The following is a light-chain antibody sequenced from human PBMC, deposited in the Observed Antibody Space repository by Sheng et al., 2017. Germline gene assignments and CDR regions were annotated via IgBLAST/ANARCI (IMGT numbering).Light chain of an antibody. Sequence: EIVLTQSPATLSLSPGERATLSCRASQSVSRYLAWFQQKPGQAPRLLIFGASTRATGVPARFSGSGSGTEFTLTIRGLQSEDFAVYYCQQYHDWPPSTFGGGTKVETK. V-gene: IGKV3-15*01. J-gene: IGKJ4*01. CDR2: GAS. CDR3: QQYHDWPPST. CDR1: QSVSRY.